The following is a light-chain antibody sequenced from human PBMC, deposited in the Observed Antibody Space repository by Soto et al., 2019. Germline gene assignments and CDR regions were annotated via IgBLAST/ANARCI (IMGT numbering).Light chain of an antibody. CDR1: SSDVGGYNS. J-gene: IGLJ3*02. Sequence: QSALTQPASVSGSPGQSITISCTGTSSDVGGYNSVCWHQQHPGKAPKLMIYEVYNRPSGVSDRFSASKSGNTASLTISGLQADDVADYYCSSFTSSNTWVFGGGTKLTVL. CDR2: EVY. V-gene: IGLV2-14*01. CDR3: SSFTSSNTWV.